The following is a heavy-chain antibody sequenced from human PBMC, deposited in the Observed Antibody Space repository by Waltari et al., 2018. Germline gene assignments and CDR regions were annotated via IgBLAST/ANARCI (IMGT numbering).Heavy chain of an antibody. V-gene: IGHV4-59*11. J-gene: IGHJ4*02. CDR2: IYYSGST. Sequence: QVQLQESGPGLVKPSETLSLTCTVSGGSISSHYWSWIRPPPGKGLEWIGYIYYSGSTNYNPSLKSRVTISVDTSKNQFSLKLSSVTAADTAVYYCARVDYGSGSYYKAPFDYWGQGTLVTVSS. CDR1: GGSISSHY. D-gene: IGHD3-10*01. CDR3: ARVDYGSGSYYKAPFDY.